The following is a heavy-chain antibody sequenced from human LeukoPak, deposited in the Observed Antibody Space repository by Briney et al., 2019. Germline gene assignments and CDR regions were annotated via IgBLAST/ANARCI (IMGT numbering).Heavy chain of an antibody. D-gene: IGHD6-6*01. J-gene: IGHJ6*03. V-gene: IGHV1-46*01. CDR2: INPSGGST. CDR1: GYTFTSYY. Sequence: ASVKVSCKASGYTFTSYYMHWVRQAPGQGLEWMGIINPSGGSTSYAQKFQGRVTMTRDMSTSTVYMELSSLRSEDTAVYYCARDQGSSSVSLVPYYYYYMDVWGKGTTVTVSS. CDR3: ARDQGSSSVSLVPYYYYYMDV.